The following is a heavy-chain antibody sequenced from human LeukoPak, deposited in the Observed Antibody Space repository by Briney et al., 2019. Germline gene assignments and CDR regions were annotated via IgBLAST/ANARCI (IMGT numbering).Heavy chain of an antibody. V-gene: IGHV1-18*01. CDR1: GYTFNSSG. D-gene: IGHD1-26*01. Sequence: ASVKVSCKASGYTFNSSGISWVRQAPGQGLEWMGWISAYNGYTNYAQKLQGRVTMTTDTSTNTAYMELRSLRSDDTAVYYCARIIVGATRAVDYWGQGTLVTVSS. CDR2: ISAYNGYT. J-gene: IGHJ4*02. CDR3: ARIIVGATRAVDY.